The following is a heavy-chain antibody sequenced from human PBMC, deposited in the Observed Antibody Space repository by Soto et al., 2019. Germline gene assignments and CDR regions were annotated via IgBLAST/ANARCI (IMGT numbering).Heavy chain of an antibody. V-gene: IGHV2-5*02. CDR3: VHWSTGTYCTILFDS. CDR2: IYWDDDK. D-gene: IGHD3-9*01. Sequence: SGPTLVNPTQTLTLTCTFSGFSLTSSAVGVGVGWIRQPPGKALEWLALIYWDDDKRYSPSLKSRLTITKDTSQNQVVLTMTNMDAVYTATYFFVHWSTGTYCTILFDSWGLGTLVTVSS. J-gene: IGHJ4*02. CDR1: GFSLTSSAVGVG.